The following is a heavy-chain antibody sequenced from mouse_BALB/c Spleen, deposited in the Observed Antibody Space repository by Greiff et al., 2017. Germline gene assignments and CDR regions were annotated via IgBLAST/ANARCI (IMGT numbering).Heavy chain of an antibody. Sequence: EVQVVESGGGLVQPKGSLKLSCAASGFTFNTYAMNWVRQAPGKGLEWVARIRSKSNNYATYYADSVKDRFTISRDDSQSMLYLQMNNLKTEDTAMYYCVRHRDNGMDYWGQGTSVTVSS. V-gene: IGHV10-1*02. CDR3: VRHRDNGMDY. CDR1: GFTFNTYA. CDR2: IRSKSNNYAT. D-gene: IGHD1-3*01. J-gene: IGHJ4*01.